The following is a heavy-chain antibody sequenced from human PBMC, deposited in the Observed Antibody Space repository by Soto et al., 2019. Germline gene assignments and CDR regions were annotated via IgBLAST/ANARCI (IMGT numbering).Heavy chain of an antibody. CDR1: GFSLNTSAVG. CDR3: SHVLGYCSSVTCYHSVDYMDV. D-gene: IGHD2-15*01. J-gene: IGHJ6*03. V-gene: IGHV2-5*02. CDR2: VYWDDDK. Sequence: QITLKESGPTLVKPTQTLTLTCTFSGFSLNTSAVGVGWIRQPPGKALEWLALVYWDDDKLYSPSLKSRLTITKDTSKNQVVLIMTNMDPVDTATYFCSHVLGYCSSVTCYHSVDYMDVWGKGTTVTVSS.